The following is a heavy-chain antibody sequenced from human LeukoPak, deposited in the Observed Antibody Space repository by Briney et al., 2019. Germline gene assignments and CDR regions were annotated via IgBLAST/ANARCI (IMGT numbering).Heavy chain of an antibody. CDR3: ARASPLRPMDV. CDR1: GGSFSGYY. J-gene: IGHJ6*03. Sequence: SETLSLTCGVYGGSFSGYYWTWIRQPPGKGLEWIGEINHSGSTNYIPSLKSRVTMSLDTSKNHFSLKLTSVTAADTAVYYCARASPLRPMDVWGKGTTVTVSS. V-gene: IGHV4-34*01. D-gene: IGHD3-16*01. CDR2: INHSGST.